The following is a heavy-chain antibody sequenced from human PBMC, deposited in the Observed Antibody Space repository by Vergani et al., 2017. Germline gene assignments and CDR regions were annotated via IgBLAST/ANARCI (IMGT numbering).Heavy chain of an antibody. V-gene: IGHV1-69*01. CDR2: IIPIFGTA. J-gene: IGHJ6*03. CDR1: GGTFSSYA. Sequence: QVQLVQSGAEVKKPGSSVKVSCKASGGTFSSYAISWVRQAPGQGLEWMGGIIPIFGTANYAQKFQGRVTITADESTRTAYMELSSLRSEDTAVYYCARGGGAAAGSGYYYYYMDVWGKGTTVTVSS. D-gene: IGHD6-13*01. CDR3: ARGGGAAAGSGYYYYYMDV.